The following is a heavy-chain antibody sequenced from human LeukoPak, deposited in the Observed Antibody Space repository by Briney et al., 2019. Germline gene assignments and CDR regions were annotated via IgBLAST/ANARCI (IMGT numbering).Heavy chain of an antibody. J-gene: IGHJ4*02. CDR1: GFTFSSYG. CDR3: AKPHGILTGYYHGPPGY. V-gene: IGHV3-30*02. D-gene: IGHD3-9*01. CDR2: IRYDGSNK. Sequence: GGSLRLSCAASGFTFSSYGMHWVRQAPGKGLEWVAFIRYDGSNKYYADSVKGRFPISRDNSKNTLYLQMNSLRAEDTAVYYCAKPHGILTGYYHGPPGYWGQGTLVTVSS.